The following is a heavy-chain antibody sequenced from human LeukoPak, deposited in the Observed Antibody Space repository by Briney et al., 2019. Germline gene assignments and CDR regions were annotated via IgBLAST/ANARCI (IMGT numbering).Heavy chain of an antibody. Sequence: SETQSLICTVSGGSISSSSYYWGWIRQPPGKGLEWIGSIYYSGSTYYNPSLKSRVTISVDTSKNQFSLKLSSVTAADTAVYYCAREDTAMARGDYWGQGTLVTVSS. V-gene: IGHV4-39*02. CDR1: GGSISSSSYY. J-gene: IGHJ4*02. CDR3: AREDTAMARGDY. D-gene: IGHD5-18*01. CDR2: IYYSGST.